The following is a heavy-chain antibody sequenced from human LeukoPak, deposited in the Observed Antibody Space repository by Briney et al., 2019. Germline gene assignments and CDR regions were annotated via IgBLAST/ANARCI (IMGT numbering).Heavy chain of an antibody. D-gene: IGHD2-15*01. CDR3: ARDSYCSGGTCYSRVRY. V-gene: IGHV7-4-1*02. CDR1: GYIFTNYP. J-gene: IGHJ4*02. CDR2: INTNTGNP. Sequence: GASVKVSCKASGYIFTNYPMNWVRQAPGQGLEWMGLINTNTGNPTYAQGLTERFVFSWDTSVSTAYLQITSLKAEDTAVYFCARDSYCSGGTCYSRVRYWGQGTEVTVSS.